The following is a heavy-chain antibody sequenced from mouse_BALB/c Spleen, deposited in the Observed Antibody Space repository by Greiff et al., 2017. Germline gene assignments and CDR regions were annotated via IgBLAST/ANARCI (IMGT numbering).Heavy chain of an antibody. CDR2: IRNKANGYTT. J-gene: IGHJ3*01. CDR1: GFTFTDYY. V-gene: IGHV7-3*02. Sequence: EVMLVESGGGLVQPGGSLRLSCATSGFTFTDYYMSWVRQPPGKALEWLGFIRNKANGYTTEYSASVKGRFTISRDNSQSILYLQMNTLRAEDSATYYCARAYGSSFWFAYWGQGTLVTVSA. CDR3: ARAYGSSFWFAY. D-gene: IGHD1-1*01.